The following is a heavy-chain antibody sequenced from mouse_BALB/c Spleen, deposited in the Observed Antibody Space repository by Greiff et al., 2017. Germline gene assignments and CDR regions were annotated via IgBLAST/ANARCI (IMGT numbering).Heavy chain of an antibody. J-gene: IGHJ4*01. CDR2: IRSGSRTI. CDR1: GFTFSSFG. Sequence: EVKLVEPGGGLVQPGGSRKLPCAASGFTFSSFGMHWVRQAPEKGLEGVAYIRSGSRTIYYADTVKGRFTISRDNPKNTLYLQMTSLRSEDTAMYYCARRLDREGYYAMDYWGQGTSVTVSS. D-gene: IGHD2-4*01. V-gene: IGHV5-17*02. CDR3: ARRLDREGYYAMDY.